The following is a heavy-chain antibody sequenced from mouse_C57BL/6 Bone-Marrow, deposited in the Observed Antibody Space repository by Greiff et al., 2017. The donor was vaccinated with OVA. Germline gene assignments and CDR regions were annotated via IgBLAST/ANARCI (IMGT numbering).Heavy chain of an antibody. CDR1: GYTFTSYW. J-gene: IGHJ2*01. Sequence: QVQLQQPGAELVKPGASVKMSCKASGYTFTSYWITWVKQRPGQGLEWIGDIYPGSGSTNYNEKFKSKATLTVDTSSSTAYMQLSSLTSEDSAVYYCASYGSSYEDFDYWGQGTTLTVSS. V-gene: IGHV1-55*01. CDR3: ASYGSSYEDFDY. CDR2: IYPGSGST. D-gene: IGHD1-1*01.